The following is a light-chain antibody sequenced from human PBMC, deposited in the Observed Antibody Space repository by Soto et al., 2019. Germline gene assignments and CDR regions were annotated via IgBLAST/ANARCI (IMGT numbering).Light chain of an antibody. Sequence: QSVLTQPPSASGSPGQSVTISCTGTSSDVGGSNYVSTYQQHPGKAPKLMIYEVNKRPSGVPDRFSGSNSGNTASLTVSGLQAEDEADNYCSSYAGNPCFVRFGGGTKLTVL. CDR2: EVN. CDR3: SSYAGNPCFVR. CDR1: SSDVGGSNY. J-gene: IGLJ2*01. V-gene: IGLV2-8*01.